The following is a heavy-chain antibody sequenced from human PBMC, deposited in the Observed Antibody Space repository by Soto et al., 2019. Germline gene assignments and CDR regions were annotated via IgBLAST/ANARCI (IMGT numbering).Heavy chain of an antibody. CDR1: GVSGSDYY. D-gene: IGHD6-6*01. Sequence: ETLSLTCTVSGVSGSDYYWSWIRQPAGKGLEWIGRIFTSGNTNYNPSVRSRLTMSVDTSTNQVSLRLTSVTAADTAVYYCASGRLVSRYYGLDVWGQGTTVTVSS. CDR2: IFTSGNT. J-gene: IGHJ6*02. CDR3: ASGRLVSRYYGLDV. V-gene: IGHV4-4*07.